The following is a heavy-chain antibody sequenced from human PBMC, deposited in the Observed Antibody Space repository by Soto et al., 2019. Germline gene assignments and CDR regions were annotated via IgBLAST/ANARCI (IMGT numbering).Heavy chain of an antibody. CDR3: ARADSSTWHFDY. CDR2: ISGSAGIT. Sequence: PGGSLRLSCTASGFTFSSYAMSWVRQPPGKGLEWVSSISGSAGITYYADSVKGRFTISRDDSKNMLHLQMNSLRAEDTAVYYCARADSSTWHFDYWGQGTLVTVSS. D-gene: IGHD6-13*01. J-gene: IGHJ4*02. CDR1: GFTFSSYA. V-gene: IGHV3-23*01.